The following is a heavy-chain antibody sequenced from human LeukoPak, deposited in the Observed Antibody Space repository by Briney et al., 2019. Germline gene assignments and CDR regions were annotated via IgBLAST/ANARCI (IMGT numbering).Heavy chain of an antibody. CDR2: ISSSSSYI. CDR3: ARDIGHGDYGSDWFDP. CDR1: GFTFSSYS. Sequence: GGSLRLSCAASGFTFSSYSMNWVRQAPGKGMEWVSSISSSSSYIYYADSVKGRFTISRDNAKNSLYLQKNSLRAEDTAVYYCARDIGHGDYGSDWFDPWGQGTLVTVSS. D-gene: IGHD4-17*01. J-gene: IGHJ5*02. V-gene: IGHV3-21*01.